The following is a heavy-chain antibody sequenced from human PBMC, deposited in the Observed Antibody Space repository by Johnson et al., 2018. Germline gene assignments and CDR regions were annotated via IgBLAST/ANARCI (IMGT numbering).Heavy chain of an antibody. D-gene: IGHD3-22*01. Sequence: QVQLQESGPGLVKPSETLSLTCSVSGGSITRGGYYWSWSRQHPGKGLEWIGHIYYTGTTYYNPSLKSRVMISLDTSKNQFSLKLSSVTAADTAVYYCARADYYDSSGFSVYVFDIWGQGTMVTVSS. CDR3: ARADYYDSSGFSVYVFDI. CDR2: IYYTGTT. V-gene: IGHV4-31*03. CDR1: GGSITRGGYY. J-gene: IGHJ3*02.